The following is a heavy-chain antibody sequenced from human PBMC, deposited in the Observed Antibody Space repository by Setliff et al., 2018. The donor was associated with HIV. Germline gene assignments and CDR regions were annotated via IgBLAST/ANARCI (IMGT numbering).Heavy chain of an antibody. D-gene: IGHD2-15*01. CDR3: AEVTCSPDSCFLDY. V-gene: IGHV1-46*01. CDR1: GSTFITYH. J-gene: IGHJ4*02. Sequence: SVKVSCKASGSTFITYHVHWVRQAPGQGLEWMGIINPNTGSTSYAQKFQGRVTMTWDTSSGTVYMDLNSLKSEDTAVYYCAEVTCSPDSCFLDYWGQGTLVTVSS. CDR2: INPNTGST.